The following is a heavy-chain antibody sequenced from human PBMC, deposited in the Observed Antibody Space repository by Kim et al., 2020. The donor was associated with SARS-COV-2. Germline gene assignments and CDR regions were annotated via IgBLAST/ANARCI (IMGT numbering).Heavy chain of an antibody. Sequence: GGSLRLSCAASGFTFSAYAMSWVRQAPGKGLEWVSGISGSDGSTYYADSVKGRFIISRDNSKNTLHLQMNSLRAEDTAVYYCAKHFGSSGREFQHWGQGTLVTVSS. D-gene: IGHD3-22*01. CDR1: GFTFSAYA. CDR3: AKHFGSSGREFQH. V-gene: IGHV3-23*01. CDR2: ISGSDGST. J-gene: IGHJ1*01.